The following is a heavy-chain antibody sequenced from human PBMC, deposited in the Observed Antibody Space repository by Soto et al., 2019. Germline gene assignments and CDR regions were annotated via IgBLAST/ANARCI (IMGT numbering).Heavy chain of an antibody. CDR2: ISYDGSDK. CDR3: ARDYYKYYDSSGYYRSPAY. Sequence: GGSLSLSCAASGFTFSSYAMHWVRQAPGKGLEWVALISYDGSDKDYADSVKGRFTISRDNSRNTLFLQMNSLRAEDTAVYYCARDYYKYYDSSGYYRSPAYWGNGTL. V-gene: IGHV3-30-3*01. D-gene: IGHD3-22*01. CDR1: GFTFSSYA. J-gene: IGHJ4*01.